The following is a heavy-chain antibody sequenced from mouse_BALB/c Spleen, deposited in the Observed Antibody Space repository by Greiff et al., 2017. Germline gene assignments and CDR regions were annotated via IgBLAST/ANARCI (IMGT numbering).Heavy chain of an antibody. CDR2: ISSGGST. V-gene: IGHV5-6-5*01. D-gene: IGHD2-3*01. Sequence: VKVEESGGGLVKPGGSLKLSCAASGFTFSSYAMSWVRQTPEKRLEWVASISSGGSTYYPDSVKGRFTISRDNARNILYLQMSSLRSEDTAMYYCARGDDGYPLFDYWGQGTTLTVSS. J-gene: IGHJ2*01. CDR3: ARGDDGYPLFDY. CDR1: GFTFSSYA.